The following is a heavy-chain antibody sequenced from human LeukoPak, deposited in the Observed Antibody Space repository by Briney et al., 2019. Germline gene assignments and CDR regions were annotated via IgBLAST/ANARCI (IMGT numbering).Heavy chain of an antibody. V-gene: IGHV3-7*01. J-gene: IGHJ4*02. D-gene: IGHD3-22*01. CDR3: ARTLLTYYYDSSGYVDY. Sequence: GGSLRLSCAASGFTFSSYWMHWVRQAPGKGLEWVANIKQDGSEKYYVDSVKGRFTISRDNAKNSLYLQMNSLRAEDTAVYYCARTLLTYYYDSSGYVDYWGQGTLVTVSS. CDR2: IKQDGSEK. CDR1: GFTFSSYW.